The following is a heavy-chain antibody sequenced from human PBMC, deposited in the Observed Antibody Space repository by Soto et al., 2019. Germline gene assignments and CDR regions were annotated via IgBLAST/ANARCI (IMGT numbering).Heavy chain of an antibody. CDR1: GFTFSSYA. D-gene: IGHD6-13*01. J-gene: IGHJ6*02. Sequence: PGGSLRLSCAASGFTFSSYAMSWVRQAPGKGLEWVSAISGSGGSTYYADSVKGRFTISRDNSKNTLYLQMNSLRTEDTAVYYCAKGEQLVQKYYYYYGMDVWGQGTTVTVSS. CDR3: AKGEQLVQKYYYYYGMDV. V-gene: IGHV3-23*01. CDR2: ISGSGGST.